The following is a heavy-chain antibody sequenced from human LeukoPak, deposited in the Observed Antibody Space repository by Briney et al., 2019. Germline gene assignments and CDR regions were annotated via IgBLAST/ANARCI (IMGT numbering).Heavy chain of an antibody. CDR2: INPNSGGT. D-gene: IGHD3-22*01. Sequence: ASVKVSCKASGYTFTGYYMHWVRQAPGQGLEWMGWINPNSGGTNYAQKFQGRVTMTRDTSISTAYMELSRLRSEDTAVYYCARAVVITRGLFDYWGQGTLVTVSS. V-gene: IGHV1-2*02. CDR3: ARAVVITRGLFDY. CDR1: GYTFTGYY. J-gene: IGHJ4*02.